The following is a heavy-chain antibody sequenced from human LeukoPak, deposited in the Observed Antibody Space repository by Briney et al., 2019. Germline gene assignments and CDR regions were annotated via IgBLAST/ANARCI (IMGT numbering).Heavy chain of an antibody. CDR1: GGSFSGYY. Sequence: KSSETLSLTCAVYGGSFSGYYWSWIRQPPGKGLEWIGEINHSGSTNYNPSLKSRVTISVDTSKNQFSLKLSSVTAADTAVYYCARGPTKIAAAGTAWFDPWGQGTLVTVSS. CDR2: INHSGST. D-gene: IGHD6-13*01. V-gene: IGHV4-34*01. J-gene: IGHJ5*02. CDR3: ARGPTKIAAAGTAWFDP.